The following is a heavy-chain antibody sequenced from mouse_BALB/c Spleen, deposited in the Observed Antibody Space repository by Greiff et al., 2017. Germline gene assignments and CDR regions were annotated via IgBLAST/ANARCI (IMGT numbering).Heavy chain of an antibody. CDR1: GFTFSSYY. V-gene: IGHV5-6-2*01. CDR2: INSNGGST. Sequence: EVQGVESGGGLVKLGGSLKLSCAASGFTFSSYYMSWVRQTPEKRLELVAAINSNGGSTYYPDTVKGRFTISRDNAKNTLYLQMSSLKSEDTALYYCARHGTARDYAMDYWGQGTSVTVSS. CDR3: ARHGTARDYAMDY. D-gene: IGHD1-2*01. J-gene: IGHJ4*01.